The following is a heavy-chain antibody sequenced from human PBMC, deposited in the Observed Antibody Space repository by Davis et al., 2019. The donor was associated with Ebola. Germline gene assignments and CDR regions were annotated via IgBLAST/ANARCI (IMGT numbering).Heavy chain of an antibody. CDR3: ARVSITMVRGVSFNYYYYMDV. J-gene: IGHJ6*03. Sequence: KVSCKASGYTFTNYYMHWVRQAPGQGLEWMGIINPSGGSTSYAQKFQGRVTITADESTSTAYMELSSLRSEDTAVYYCARVSITMVRGVSFNYYYYMDVWGKGTTVTVSS. CDR1: GYTFTNYY. V-gene: IGHV1-46*01. CDR2: INPSGGST. D-gene: IGHD3-10*01.